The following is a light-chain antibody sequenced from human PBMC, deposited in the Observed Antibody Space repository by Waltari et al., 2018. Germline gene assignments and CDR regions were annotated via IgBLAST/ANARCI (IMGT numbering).Light chain of an antibody. CDR3: QQYNDWPPFT. CDR1: QFINTK. J-gene: IGKJ2*01. CDR2: GAS. Sequence: EIVMTQSPATLSVSPGEGATLPCRASQFINTKLAWYQQKPGQAPRLLIYGASTRATGIPARFSGSGSGTEFTLSISSLQSEDFALYYCQQYNDWPPFTFGQGTKLEIK. V-gene: IGKV3-15*01.